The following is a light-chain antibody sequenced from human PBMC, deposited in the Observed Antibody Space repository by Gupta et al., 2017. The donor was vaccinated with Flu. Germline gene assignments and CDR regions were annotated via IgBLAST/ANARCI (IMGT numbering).Light chain of an antibody. CDR3: QQYNNWPRAYT. CDR2: GAS. J-gene: IGKJ2*01. Sequence: EIVMTQSPATLSVSPGERATLSCRASQSVSSNLAWYQQKPGQAPRLLIDGASTRATGIPARFSGSGSGTEFTLTISSLQSEDFAVYYCQQYNNWPRAYTFGQGTKLEIK. CDR1: QSVSSN. V-gene: IGKV3-15*01.